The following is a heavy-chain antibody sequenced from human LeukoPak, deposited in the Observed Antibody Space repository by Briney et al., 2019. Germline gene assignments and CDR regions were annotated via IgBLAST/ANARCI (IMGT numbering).Heavy chain of an antibody. D-gene: IGHD1-26*01. Sequence: SETLSLTCTVSGGSNRNSDYYWGWIRQPPGKGLEWIGTIYYSGSTYYNPSLKSRITISIDTSKNQFSLKLGSVTAADTAVYYCARSYSGSYFHFDYWGQGTLVTVPS. CDR3: ARSYSGSYFHFDY. V-gene: IGHV4-39*07. J-gene: IGHJ4*02. CDR1: GGSNRNSDYY. CDR2: IYYSGST.